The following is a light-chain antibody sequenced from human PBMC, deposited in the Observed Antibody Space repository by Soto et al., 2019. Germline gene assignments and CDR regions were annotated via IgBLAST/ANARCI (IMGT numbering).Light chain of an antibody. CDR1: QSVSSY. Sequence: EIVLTQSPATLSLSPGERATLSCRASQSVSSYLAWYQQKPGQAPRLLIYDASNRATGIPARFSGSGSGTDFTLTISSPEPEDFAVYYCKQRSNWPPYTFGQGNKLEIK. V-gene: IGKV3-11*01. CDR3: KQRSNWPPYT. CDR2: DAS. J-gene: IGKJ2*01.